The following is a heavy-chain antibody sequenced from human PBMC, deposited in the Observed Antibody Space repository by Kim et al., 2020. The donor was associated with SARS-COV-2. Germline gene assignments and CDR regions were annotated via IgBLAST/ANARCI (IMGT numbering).Heavy chain of an antibody. CDR2: FDPEDGET. Sequence: ASVKVSCKVSGYTLTELSMHWVRQAPGKGLEWMGGFDPEDGETIYAQKFQGRVTMTEDTSTDTAYMELSSLRSEDTAVYYCATAPSITMVRGDYYYYYGMDVWGQGTTVTVSS. CDR3: ATAPSITMVRGDYYYYYGMDV. D-gene: IGHD3-10*01. CDR1: GYTLTELS. J-gene: IGHJ6*02. V-gene: IGHV1-24*01.